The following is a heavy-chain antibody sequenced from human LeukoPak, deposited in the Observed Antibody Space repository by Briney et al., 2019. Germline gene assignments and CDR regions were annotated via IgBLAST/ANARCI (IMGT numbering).Heavy chain of an antibody. Sequence: PSETLSLTCAVYGGSFSGYYWSWIRQPPGKGLEWIGEINHSGSTNYNPSLKSRVTISVDTSKNQFSLKLSSVTAADTAVYYCARHRNGRWYQLLGYFDLWGRGTLVTVSS. J-gene: IGHJ2*01. D-gene: IGHD2-2*01. CDR2: INHSGST. CDR1: GGSFSGYY. V-gene: IGHV4-34*01. CDR3: ARHRNGRWYQLLGYFDL.